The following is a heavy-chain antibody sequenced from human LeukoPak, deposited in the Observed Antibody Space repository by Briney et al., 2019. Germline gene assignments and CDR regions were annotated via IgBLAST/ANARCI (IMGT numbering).Heavy chain of an antibody. CDR3: ATDLGIAVAGTCSL. V-gene: IGHV4-59*01. D-gene: IGHD6-19*01. CDR2: IYYSGST. J-gene: IGHJ4*02. CDR1: GGSISSYY. Sequence: SETLSLTCTVSGGSISSYYWSWIRQPPGKGLEWIGYIYYSGSTNYNPSLKSRVTISVDTSKNQFSLKLSSVTAADTAVYYCATDLGIAVAGTCSLWGQGTLVTVSS.